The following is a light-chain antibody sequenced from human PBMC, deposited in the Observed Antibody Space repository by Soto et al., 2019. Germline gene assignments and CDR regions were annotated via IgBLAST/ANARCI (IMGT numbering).Light chain of an antibody. V-gene: IGKV1-39*01. J-gene: IGKJ5*01. CDR2: AAS. CDR3: QQGYGTPT. CDR1: QSISSS. Sequence: DIPMTQSPSSLSASVEDRVTITCRASQSISSSLNWYQQKPGKAPKLLIYAASSLQSGVPSRFSGSGSGTDFTLTISSLQPEDFATYYCQQGYGTPTFGQGTRLEIK.